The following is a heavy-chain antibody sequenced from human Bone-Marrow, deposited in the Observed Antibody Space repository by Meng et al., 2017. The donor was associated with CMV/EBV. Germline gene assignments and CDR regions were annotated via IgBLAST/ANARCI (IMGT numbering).Heavy chain of an antibody. CDR3: AKAQYYYDSSGYYRLFETSPKTPRPPDY. CDR1: GGTFSSYA. Sequence: SVKVSCKASGGTFSSYAISWVRQAPGQGLEWMGGIIPIFGTANYAQKFQGRVTITTDESTSTAYMELSSLRSEDTAVYYCAKAQYYYDSSGYYRLFETSPKTPRPPDYWGQGTLVTVSS. CDR2: IIPIFGTA. V-gene: IGHV1-69*05. D-gene: IGHD3-22*01. J-gene: IGHJ4*02.